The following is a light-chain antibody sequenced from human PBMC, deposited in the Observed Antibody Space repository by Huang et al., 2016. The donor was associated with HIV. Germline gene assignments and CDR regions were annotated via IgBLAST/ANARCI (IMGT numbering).Light chain of an antibody. Sequence: EIVMTQSPATLSVSPGERVTRSWRAKRSVSTNCTWYQQRHGQDPRLLIYGSSNRAPGIPARFSGRGSGTDFSLTISSLQPEDFALYYCHQYNNWLLSFGGGTRVDI. CDR3: HQYNNWLLS. V-gene: IGKV3-15*01. J-gene: IGKJ4*01. CDR1: RSVSTN. CDR2: GSS.